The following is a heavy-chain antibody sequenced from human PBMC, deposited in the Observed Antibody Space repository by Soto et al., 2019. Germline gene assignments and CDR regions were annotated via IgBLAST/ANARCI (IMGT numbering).Heavy chain of an antibody. J-gene: IGHJ4*02. V-gene: IGHV1-18*01. CDR1: GYTFTSYG. CDR2: ISAYNGNT. CDR3: ARRPPPSLYYYDSSGYYSNSAYFDY. Sequence: QVQLVQSGAEVKKPGASVKVSCKASGYTFTSYGISWVRQAPGQGLEWMGWISAYNGNTNYAQKLQGRVTMTTDTSTSTAYMELRSLRSDDTAVYYCARRPPPSLYYYDSSGYYSNSAYFDYWGQGTLVTVSS. D-gene: IGHD3-22*01.